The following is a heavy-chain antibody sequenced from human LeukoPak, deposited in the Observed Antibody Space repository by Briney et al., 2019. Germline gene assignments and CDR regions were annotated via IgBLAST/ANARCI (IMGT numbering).Heavy chain of an antibody. CDR3: ASGGSGGNYYFDY. CDR1: GFSISSYY. V-gene: IGHV4-59*01. J-gene: IGHJ4*02. D-gene: IGHD3-10*01. Sequence: SETLSLTCTVSGFSISSYYWSWVRQPPGKGLEWVGYIYYSGSTNYNPSLKSRVTISVDTSKNQFSLKLSSVTAADTAVYYCASGGSGGNYYFDYWGQGTLVTVSS. CDR2: IYYSGST.